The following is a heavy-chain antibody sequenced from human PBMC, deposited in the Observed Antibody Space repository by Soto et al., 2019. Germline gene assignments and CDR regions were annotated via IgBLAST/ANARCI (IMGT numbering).Heavy chain of an antibody. CDR2: IDQNGIT. CDR3: ARLNRDYYYYGMDV. Sequence: PSETLSLTCAVSGDPISSSKWWTWVRQTPGKGLEWIGKIDQNGITNYNPSLESRVTILKDNSKNQLSLKLTSVTAVGSAVYYCARLNRDYYYYGMDVWGQGATVTVSS. J-gene: IGHJ6*02. V-gene: IGHV4-4*02. CDR1: GDPISSSKW.